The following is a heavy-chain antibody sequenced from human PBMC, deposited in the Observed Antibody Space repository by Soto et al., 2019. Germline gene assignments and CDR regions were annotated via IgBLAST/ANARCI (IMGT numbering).Heavy chain of an antibody. CDR2: IYYSGST. V-gene: IGHV4-61*01. CDR1: GGSVSSGNYY. CDR3: ARGLQYGGNSAY. Sequence: SETLSLTCTVSGGSVSSGNYYWSWIRQPPGKGLEWIGCIYYSGSTNYNPSLKSRVTISVDTSKNQFSLKLSSVTAADTAVYYCARGLQYGGNSAYWGQGTLVTVSS. J-gene: IGHJ4*02. D-gene: IGHD2-21*02.